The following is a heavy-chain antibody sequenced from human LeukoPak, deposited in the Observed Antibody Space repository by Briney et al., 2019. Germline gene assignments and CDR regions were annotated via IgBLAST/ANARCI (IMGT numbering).Heavy chain of an antibody. D-gene: IGHD3-22*01. CDR2: ISVRSNYR. J-gene: IGHJ4*02. V-gene: IGHV3-21*01. CDR1: GYTFSDFS. CDR3: VRLRRNSDRSGYYYYYDY. Sequence: PGGSLRLSCAASGYTFSDFSVSWVRQAPGKGLEWVSSISVRSNYRYYADSVRGRFTISRDDARDSLFLQMNSLSAEDTAVYFCVRLRRNSDRSGYYYYYDYWGQGTLVTVSS.